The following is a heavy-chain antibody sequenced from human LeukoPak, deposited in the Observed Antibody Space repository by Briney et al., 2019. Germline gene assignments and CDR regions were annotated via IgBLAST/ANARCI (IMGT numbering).Heavy chain of an antibody. CDR1: GFSFSSYW. J-gene: IGHJ4*02. D-gene: IGHD4-23*01. Sequence: PGGSLRLSCAASGFSFSSYWMHWVRQAPGTGLVWVSQIHTDGTTTYYADSVKGRFTISRDNAKNMLYLQMNSLRAEDTALYYCAQRGKDYWGQGTLVTVSA. V-gene: IGHV3-74*01. CDR2: IHTDGTTT. CDR3: AQRGKDY.